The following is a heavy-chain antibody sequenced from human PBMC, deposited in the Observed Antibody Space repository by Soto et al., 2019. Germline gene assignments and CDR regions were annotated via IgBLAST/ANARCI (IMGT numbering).Heavy chain of an antibody. Sequence: GGSLRLSCAASGFTFSSYAMHWVRQAPGKGLEWVAVISYDGSNKYYADPVKGRFTISRDNSKNTLYLQMNSLRAEDTAVYYCARDRAITIFGVVTRGYYYGMDVWGQGTTVTVSS. J-gene: IGHJ6*02. D-gene: IGHD3-3*01. V-gene: IGHV3-30-3*01. CDR3: ARDRAITIFGVVTRGYYYGMDV. CDR2: ISYDGSNK. CDR1: GFTFSSYA.